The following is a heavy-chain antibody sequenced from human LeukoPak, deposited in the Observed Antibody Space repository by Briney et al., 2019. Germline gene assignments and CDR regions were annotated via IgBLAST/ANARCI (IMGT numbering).Heavy chain of an antibody. V-gene: IGHV3-74*01. CDR2: INSDGSIT. CDR1: GFTFSGYW. D-gene: IGHD3-10*01. Sequence: PGGSLRLSCEASGFTFSGYWMHWVRQAAGEGLVWVSRINSDGSITTYADSVKGRFTISRDNAKNTLYLQMNSLRAEDTAVYYCARGRSGSYYNHNDYWGQGTLVTVSS. J-gene: IGHJ4*02. CDR3: ARGRSGSYYNHNDY.